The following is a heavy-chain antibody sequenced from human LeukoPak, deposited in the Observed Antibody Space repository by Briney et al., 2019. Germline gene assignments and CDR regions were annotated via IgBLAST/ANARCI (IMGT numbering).Heavy chain of an antibody. CDR3: AREGLYYGSSFDY. CDR1: GFTFSTYW. J-gene: IGHJ4*02. V-gene: IGHV3-74*01. Sequence: GGSLRLSCAASGFTFSTYWMHWVRQVPGKGLVWVSRINNEGGSTSYADFVKGRFTISRDNAKNTLYLQMNSLGAEDTAVYHCAREGLYYGSSFDYWGQGTLVTVSS. D-gene: IGHD3-3*01. CDR2: INNEGGST.